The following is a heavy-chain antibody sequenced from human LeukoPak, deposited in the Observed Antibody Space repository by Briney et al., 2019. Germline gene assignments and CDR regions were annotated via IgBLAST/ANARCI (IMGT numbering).Heavy chain of an antibody. CDR3: AKGLFSGITMIVVVRD. Sequence: GGSLRLSCAASGFIFNNYGFHWVRQAPGKGLEWMAFIRDDGHIKYFADSVKGRFTISRDNSKNTMYLQMSSLRAEDTAVYYCAKGLFSGITMIVVVRDWGQGTLVTVSS. V-gene: IGHV3-30*02. J-gene: IGHJ4*02. CDR2: IRDDGHIK. D-gene: IGHD3-22*01. CDR1: GFIFNNYG.